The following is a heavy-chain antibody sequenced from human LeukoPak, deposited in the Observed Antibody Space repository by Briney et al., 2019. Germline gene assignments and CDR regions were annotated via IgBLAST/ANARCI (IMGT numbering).Heavy chain of an antibody. CDR1: GGSFSGYF. CDR2: INHSGST. J-gene: IGHJ4*02. Sequence: SETLSLTCAVYGGSFSGYFWIWIRQPPGKGLEWIGEINHSGSTNYNPSLKSRVTISVDTSKSQFSLKLSSVTAADTAVYYCARASSSPYYFDYWGQGTLVTVSS. V-gene: IGHV4-34*01. D-gene: IGHD2-2*01. CDR3: ARASSSPYYFDY.